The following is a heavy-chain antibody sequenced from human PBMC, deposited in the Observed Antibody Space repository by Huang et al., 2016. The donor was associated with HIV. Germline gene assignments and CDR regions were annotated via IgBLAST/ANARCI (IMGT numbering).Heavy chain of an antibody. CDR3: ARARQGDQLEQSNYFDF. D-gene: IGHD1-1*01. CDR1: GGSFSDYY. CDR2: INHSEST. Sequence: QVQLQQWGAGLLKPSETLSLTCAVYGGSFSDYYWSWIRQSPEKGLEWIGEINHSESTNFNPARKSRVTLSVDTSKNQFSLKLTSVTAADTAVYYCARARQGDQLEQSNYFDFWGQGTLVTVSS. J-gene: IGHJ4*02. V-gene: IGHV4-34*02.